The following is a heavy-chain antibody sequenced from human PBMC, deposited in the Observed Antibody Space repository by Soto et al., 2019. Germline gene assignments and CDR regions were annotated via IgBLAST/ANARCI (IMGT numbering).Heavy chain of an antibody. CDR1: GYTFTSYA. J-gene: IGHJ5*02. D-gene: IGHD3-3*01. CDR2: INAGNGNT. V-gene: IGHV1-3*01. CDR3: ARDSGITIFAVDANWFDP. Sequence: ASVKVSWKASGYTFTSYAMHWVRQAPGQSLEWMGWINAGNGNTKYSQKFQGRVTITRDTSASTAYMELSSLRSEDTAVYYCARDSGITIFAVDANWFDPWGQETMVTVSS.